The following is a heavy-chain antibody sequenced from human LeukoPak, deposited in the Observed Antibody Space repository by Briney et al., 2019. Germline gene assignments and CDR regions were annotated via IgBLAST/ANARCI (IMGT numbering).Heavy chain of an antibody. CDR1: GLTFSTYG. Sequence: GGSLRLSCEASGLTFSTYGMHWVRQAPGKGLEWVAVIWYDGSKKHYADSVKGRFTISRDNSKNTLYLQMNTLRAEDTAMHYCAGGYCSNTTCFDYWGQGTLVIVSS. CDR3: AGGYCSNTTCFDY. V-gene: IGHV3-33*01. D-gene: IGHD2-2*03. J-gene: IGHJ4*02. CDR2: IWYDGSKK.